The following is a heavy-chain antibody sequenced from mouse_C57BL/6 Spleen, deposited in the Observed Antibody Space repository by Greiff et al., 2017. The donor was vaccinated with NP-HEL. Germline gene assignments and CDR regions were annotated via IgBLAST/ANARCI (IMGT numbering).Heavy chain of an antibody. CDR1: GYTFTEYT. Sequence: VKLVESGAELVKPGASVKLSCKASGYTFTEYTIHWVKQRSGQGLEWIGWFYPGSGSITYNEKFKDKATLTADESSSTVYMGLSRLTSEYSAVYFCARHEDPSYYYGSRVYFDYWGQGTTLTGSS. CDR2: FYPGSGSI. D-gene: IGHD1-1*01. J-gene: IGHJ2*01. V-gene: IGHV1-62-2*01. CDR3: ARHEDPSYYYGSRVYFDY.